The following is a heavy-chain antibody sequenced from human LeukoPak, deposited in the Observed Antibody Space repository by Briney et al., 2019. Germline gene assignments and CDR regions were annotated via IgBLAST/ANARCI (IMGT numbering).Heavy chain of an antibody. CDR3: ARGHINSGSFNWFDP. D-gene: IGHD1-26*01. CDR2: IYYSGST. CDR1: GYSISSGYY. V-gene: IGHV4-61*01. J-gene: IGHJ5*02. Sequence: SETLSLTCTVSGYSISSGYYWSWIRQPPGKGLEWIGYIYYSGSTNYNPSLKSRVTISVDTSKNQFSLKLSSVTAADTAVYYCARGHINSGSFNWFDPWGQGTLVTVSS.